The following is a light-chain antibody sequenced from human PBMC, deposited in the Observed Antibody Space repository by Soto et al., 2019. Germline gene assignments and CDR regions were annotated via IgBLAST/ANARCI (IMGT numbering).Light chain of an antibody. Sequence: EIEMTQSPATLSLSPGERATVSCRASQSVGNNLDGYQQKSGQAPRLLIYGAYTRSAGVPARFSGTGSGTEFTLTISSLQSADFAVYYCHQYDAWPPYTFGQGTKLEFK. CDR2: GAY. V-gene: IGKV3-15*01. CDR1: QSVGNN. J-gene: IGKJ2*01. CDR3: HQYDAWPPYT.